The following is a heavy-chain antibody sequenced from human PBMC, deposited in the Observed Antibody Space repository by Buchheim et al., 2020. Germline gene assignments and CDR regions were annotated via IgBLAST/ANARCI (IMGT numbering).Heavy chain of an antibody. J-gene: IGHJ6*02. D-gene: IGHD1-14*01. CDR3: AREEPYYYGMDV. CDR2: ISYDGSNK. CDR1: GFTFSSYA. V-gene: IGHV3-30-3*01. Sequence: QVQLVESGGGVVQPGRSLRLSCAASGFTFSSYAMHWVRQAPGKGLEWVAVISYDGSNKYYADSVKGRFTISRDNSKNTLYLQMNSLRAEDTAVYYCAREEPYYYGMDVWGQGT.